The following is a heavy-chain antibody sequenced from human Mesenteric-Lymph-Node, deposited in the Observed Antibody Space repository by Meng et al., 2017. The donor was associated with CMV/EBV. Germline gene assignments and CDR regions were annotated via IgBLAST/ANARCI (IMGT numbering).Heavy chain of an antibody. D-gene: IGHD1-14*01. J-gene: IGHJ4*02. V-gene: IGHV1-69*01. CDR3: ARVPDEEAHFDY. CDR1: GGTFSSYA. Sequence: CKASGGTFSSYAISWVRQAPGQGLEWMGGIIPIFGTANYAQKFQGRVTITADESTSTAYMELSSLRSEDTAVYYCARVPDEEAHFDYWGQGTLVTVSS. CDR2: IIPIFGTA.